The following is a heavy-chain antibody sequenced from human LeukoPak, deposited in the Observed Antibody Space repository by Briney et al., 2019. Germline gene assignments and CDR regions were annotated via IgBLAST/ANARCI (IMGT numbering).Heavy chain of an antibody. CDR1: GFTFSSYG. Sequence: GGSLRLSCAASGFTFSSYGMHWVRQAPGKGLEWVAVIWYDGSNKYYADSVKGRFTISRDNSKNTLYLQMNSLRAEDTAVYYCTTPLDYYDSSGYHQGGDWGQGTLVTVSS. D-gene: IGHD3-22*01. J-gene: IGHJ4*02. CDR2: IWYDGSNK. CDR3: TTPLDYYDSSGYHQGGD. V-gene: IGHV3-33*01.